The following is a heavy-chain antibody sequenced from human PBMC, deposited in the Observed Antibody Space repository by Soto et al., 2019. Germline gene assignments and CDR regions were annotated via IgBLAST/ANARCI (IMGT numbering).Heavy chain of an antibody. CDR1: GESISSSSYY. V-gene: IGHV4-39*01. CDR3: ARQRTTVVTQAYFDH. Sequence: ETLSLTCIVSGESISSSSYYWGWIRQPPGKGLEWIGSIYYSGRTYYNPSFKSRVTISIDTSKNQFSLKLSSVTATDTAVYYCARQRTTVVTQAYFDHWGQGALVTVSS. D-gene: IGHD2-21*02. J-gene: IGHJ4*02. CDR2: IYYSGRT.